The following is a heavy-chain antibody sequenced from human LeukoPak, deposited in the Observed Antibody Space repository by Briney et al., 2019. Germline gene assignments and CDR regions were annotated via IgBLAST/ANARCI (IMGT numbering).Heavy chain of an antibody. D-gene: IGHD6-6*01. CDR1: GFTFSSYS. V-gene: IGHV3-21*01. CDR3: ARDEYSSSFNWFDP. Sequence: GGSLRLSCAASGFTFSSYSMNWVRQAPGKGLEWVSSIISSSSYIYYADSVKGRFTISRDNAKNSLYLQMNSLRAEDTAVYYCARDEYSSSFNWFDPWGQGTLVTVSS. J-gene: IGHJ5*02. CDR2: IISSSSYI.